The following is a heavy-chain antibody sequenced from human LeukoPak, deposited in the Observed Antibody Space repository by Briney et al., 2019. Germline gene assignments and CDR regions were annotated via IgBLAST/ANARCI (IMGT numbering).Heavy chain of an antibody. CDR1: GYTFTSYY. CDR2: INPRGGST. CDR3: ARDREMATIRSRGYYYYYMDV. D-gene: IGHD5-24*01. J-gene: IGHJ6*03. V-gene: IGHV1-46*01. Sequence: ASVKVSCKASGYTFTSYYMHWVRQAPGQGLEWMGIINPRGGSTSYAQKFQGRVTMTRDTSTSTVYMELSSLRSEDTAVYYCARDREMATIRSRGYYYYYMDVWGKGTTVTVSS.